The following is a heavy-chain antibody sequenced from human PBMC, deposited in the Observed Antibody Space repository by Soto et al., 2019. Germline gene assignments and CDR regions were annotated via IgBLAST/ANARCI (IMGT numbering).Heavy chain of an antibody. V-gene: IGHV3-23*01. CDR3: ARGPSEYIWGSYLRYCDS. CDR2: ISGSSGHT. J-gene: IGHJ4*02. D-gene: IGHD3-16*02. CDR1: GFTFSSFA. Sequence: EVQLLESGGGLVQPGGSLRLSCAASGFTFSSFAMNWVRQAPGKGLEWVSAISGSSGHTYYADSVKGRFIISRDNSKNTLYLQMDSPSADDTAVYYCARGPSEYIWGSYLRYCDSWGQGSLVTVSS.